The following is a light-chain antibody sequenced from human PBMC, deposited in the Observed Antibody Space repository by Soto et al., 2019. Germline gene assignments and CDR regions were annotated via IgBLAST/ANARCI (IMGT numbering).Light chain of an antibody. J-gene: IGKJ1*01. CDR3: LQDYNYPRT. Sequence: AIQMTQSPSSLSASVGDRVTITCRASQDIRDDLGWYQEKPGKAPKLLIYAASSLQTGVPSRFSGSGSGTDFSLTISSLQPEDFATYYCLQDYNYPRTFGQGTKVELK. CDR2: AAS. CDR1: QDIRDD. V-gene: IGKV1-6*01.